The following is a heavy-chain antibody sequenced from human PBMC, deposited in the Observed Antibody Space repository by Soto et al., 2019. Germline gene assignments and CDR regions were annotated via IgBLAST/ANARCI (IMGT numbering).Heavy chain of an antibody. CDR2: IWYHGTNE. CDR1: GFTFSTYG. CDR3: ARGPGSGIHLSAFDI. Sequence: QVQLVESGGGVVQPGTSLRLSCAASGFTFSTYGMNWVRQAPGKGLEWVALIWYHGTNENYADSVKGRFTISRENPKNTVYLQMNSLRAEDTAVYYCARGPGSGIHLSAFDIWGQGTTVTVSS. V-gene: IGHV3-33*01. J-gene: IGHJ3*02. D-gene: IGHD3-10*01.